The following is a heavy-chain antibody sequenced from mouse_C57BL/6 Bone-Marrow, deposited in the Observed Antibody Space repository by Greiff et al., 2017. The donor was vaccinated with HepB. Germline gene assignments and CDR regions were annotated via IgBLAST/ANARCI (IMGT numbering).Heavy chain of an antibody. CDR2: IDPANGNT. CDR3: ARGNYGSSYGFAY. J-gene: IGHJ3*01. CDR1: GFNIKNTY. Sequence: EVQLQESVAELVRPGASVKLSCTASGFNIKNTYMHWVKQRPEQGLEWIGRIDPANGNTKYAPKFQGKATITADTSSNTAYLQLSSLTSEDTAIYYCARGNYGSSYGFAYWGQGTLVTVSA. D-gene: IGHD1-1*01. V-gene: IGHV14-3*01.